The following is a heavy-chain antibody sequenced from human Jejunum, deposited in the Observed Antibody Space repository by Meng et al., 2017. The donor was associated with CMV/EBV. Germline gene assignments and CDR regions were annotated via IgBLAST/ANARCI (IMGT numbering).Heavy chain of an antibody. CDR2: IYSSGST. Sequence: QGPVQESGPGLVKPSETLSLTCTVSGDSMSGYYWTWIRQAAGKGLEWIGRIYSSGSTNYNPSLKSRVTMSVDTSKNQFSLKMTSMTAADTAVYFCARELTLSRGLFDYWGQGTLVTVSS. D-gene: IGHD3-9*01. V-gene: IGHV4-4*07. J-gene: IGHJ4*02. CDR1: GDSMSGYY. CDR3: ARELTLSRGLFDY.